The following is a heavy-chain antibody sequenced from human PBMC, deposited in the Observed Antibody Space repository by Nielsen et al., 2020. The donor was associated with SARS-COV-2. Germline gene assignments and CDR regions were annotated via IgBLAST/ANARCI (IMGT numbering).Heavy chain of an antibody. CDR1: GGSISSSSYY. V-gene: IGHV4-39*01. CDR2: IYYSGST. J-gene: IGHJ6*02. CDR3: ARRGYYYYGMDV. Sequence: SETLSLTCTVSGGSISSSSYYWGWIRQPPGKGLEWIGSIYYSGSTYYNPSLKSRVTISVDTSKNQFSLKLSSVTAADTAVYYCARRGYYYYGMDVWGQGTTVTVSS.